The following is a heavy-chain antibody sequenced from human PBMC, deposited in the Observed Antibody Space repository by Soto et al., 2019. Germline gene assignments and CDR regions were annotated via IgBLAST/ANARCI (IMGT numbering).Heavy chain of an antibody. D-gene: IGHD1-1*01. V-gene: IGHV1-18*01. CDR3: ARGRYGDY. CDR1: GYDVTTYG. Sequence: QGHLVQSGAEVKKSGASVKVSCKGSGYDVTTYGIPWVRQAPGQGLEWMAWISAHNGNTDYAQKLQGRVTVTRDTSTSTEYMELRSLRSDDTAVYYCARGRYGDYWGQGALVTVSS. J-gene: IGHJ4*02. CDR2: ISAHNGNT.